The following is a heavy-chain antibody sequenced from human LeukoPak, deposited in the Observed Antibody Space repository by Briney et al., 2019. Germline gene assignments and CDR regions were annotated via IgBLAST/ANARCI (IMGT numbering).Heavy chain of an antibody. J-gene: IGHJ4*02. Sequence: GGSLRLSCTVSGFTFSGYEMNWVRQAPGMGLEWVSYISSSGSTIFYADSVKGRFTISRDNAKNSLYLQMNSLRAEDTAVYYCARRGIQLWPHDDYWGQGTLVTVSS. CDR2: ISSSGSTI. CDR3: ARRGIQLWPHDDY. D-gene: IGHD5-18*01. V-gene: IGHV3-48*03. CDR1: GFTFSGYE.